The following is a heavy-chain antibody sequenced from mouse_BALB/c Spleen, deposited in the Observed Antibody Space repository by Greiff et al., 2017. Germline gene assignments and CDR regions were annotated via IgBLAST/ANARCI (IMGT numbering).Heavy chain of an antibody. CDR2: SRNKANDYTT. V-gene: IGHV7-1*02. J-gene: IGHJ3*01. D-gene: IGHD2-1*01. CDR1: GFTFSDFY. CDR3: ARDAGYGNYPFAY. Sequence: EVKVEESGGGLVQPGGSLRLSCATSGFTFSDFYMEWVRQPPGKRLEWIAASRNKANDYTTEYSASVKGRFIVSRDTSQSILYLQMNALRAEDTAIYYCARDAGYGNYPFAYWGQGTLVTVSA.